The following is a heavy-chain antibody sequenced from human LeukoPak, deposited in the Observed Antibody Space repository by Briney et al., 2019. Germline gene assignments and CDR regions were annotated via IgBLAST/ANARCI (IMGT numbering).Heavy chain of an antibody. V-gene: IGHV1-2*02. J-gene: IGHJ4*02. CDR1: GYTFTGYY. CDR3: ASHSSSWPTELDY. CDR2: INPNSGGT. D-gene: IGHD6-13*01. Sequence: ASVKVSCKASGYTFTGYYMHWVRQAPGQGLEWMGWINPNSGGTNYAQKFQGRVTMTRDTSISTAYMELSRLRSDDTAVYYCASHSSSWPTELDYWGQGTLVTVSS.